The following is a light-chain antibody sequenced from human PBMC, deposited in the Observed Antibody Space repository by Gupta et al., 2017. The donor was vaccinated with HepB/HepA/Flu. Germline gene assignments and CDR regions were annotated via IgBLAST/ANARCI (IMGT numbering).Light chain of an antibody. V-gene: IGKV3-20*01. CDR2: GAS. CDR3: HQYDGSSWT. J-gene: IGKJ1*01. CDR1: QSVSSSY. Sequence: EFVLAKSPGPLSLSQGERATLSCRASQSVSSSYLAWYQKKPGQAPRLLIFGASSRATGTPDRFSGSGSGTDFTLTISRLEPEDFAVYYCHQYDGSSWTFGQGTKVEIK.